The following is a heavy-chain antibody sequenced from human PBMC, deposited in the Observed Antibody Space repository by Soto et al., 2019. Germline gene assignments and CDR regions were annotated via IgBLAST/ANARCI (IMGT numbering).Heavy chain of an antibody. D-gene: IGHD1-26*01. Sequence: QVHLVQSGAEVKKPGSSVKVSCKASGGTFSSYAISWVRQAPGQGIEWMGGIIPIFGTAKYAQKFQGRVRITADGSTSQAYMDLSSLRSEDTAVYYCARRIVGATVGWFDPWGQGTLVTVSS. CDR3: ARRIVGATVGWFDP. V-gene: IGHV1-69*01. J-gene: IGHJ5*02. CDR1: GGTFSSYA. CDR2: IIPIFGTA.